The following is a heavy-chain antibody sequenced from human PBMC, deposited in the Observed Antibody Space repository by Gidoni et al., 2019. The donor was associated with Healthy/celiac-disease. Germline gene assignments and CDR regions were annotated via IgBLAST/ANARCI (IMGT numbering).Heavy chain of an antibody. CDR3: ARDARTYYDFWSGLQGWWFDP. CDR2: IYYSGST. J-gene: IGHJ5*02. V-gene: IGHV4-31*03. D-gene: IGHD3-3*01. Sequence: QVQLQESGPGLVKPSQTLSLTCTVSGGSISSGGYYWSWIRQHPGKGLEWIGYIYYSGSTYYNPSLKSRVTISVDTSKNQFSLKLSSVTAADTAVYYCARDARTYYDFWSGLQGWWFDPWGQGTLVTVSS. CDR1: GGSISSGGYY.